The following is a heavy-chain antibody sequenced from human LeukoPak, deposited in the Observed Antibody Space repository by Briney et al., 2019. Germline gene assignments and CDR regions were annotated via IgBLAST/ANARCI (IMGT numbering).Heavy chain of an antibody. V-gene: IGHV3-23*01. CDR3: ARDEMWVSTARFDY. D-gene: IGHD2-21*02. CDR1: GFTFTNDG. CDR2: ISAAGNTK. Sequence: PGGSLRLSCAASGFTFTNDGMSWVRQAPGKGLEWVSLISAAGNTKHYADSVKGRFSISRDNSKNTLYLQMNSLRAEDTAVYYCARDEMWVSTARFDYWGQGTLVTVSS. J-gene: IGHJ4*02.